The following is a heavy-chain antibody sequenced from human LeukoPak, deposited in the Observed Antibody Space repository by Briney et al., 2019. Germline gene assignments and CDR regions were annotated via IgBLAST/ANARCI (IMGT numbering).Heavy chain of an antibody. V-gene: IGHV1-2*02. J-gene: IGHJ4*02. CDR3: ARVKDLDF. D-gene: IGHD2-15*01. Sequence: ASVKVSCKASGYTFTGYYIHWVRQAPGQGLEWMGWINPNSGGTNYAQKFQGRVTMTRDTSISTAYMELRSLTSDDTAVYYSARVKDLDFWGQGTPVTVSS. CDR2: INPNSGGT. CDR1: GYTFTGYY.